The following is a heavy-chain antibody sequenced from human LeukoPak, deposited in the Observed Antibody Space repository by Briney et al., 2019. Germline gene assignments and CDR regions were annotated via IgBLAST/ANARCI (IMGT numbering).Heavy chain of an antibody. V-gene: IGHV4-4*07. CDR3: ARSVQDFWSGHNWFDP. CDR1: GGSISSYY. CDR2: IYTSGST. Sequence: SETLSLTCTVSGGSISSYYWSWIRQPAGKGLEWIGRIYTSGSTNYNPSLKSRVTMSVDTSKNQFSLKLSSVTAADTAVCYCARSVQDFWSGHNWFDPWGQGTLVTVSS. D-gene: IGHD3-3*01. J-gene: IGHJ5*02.